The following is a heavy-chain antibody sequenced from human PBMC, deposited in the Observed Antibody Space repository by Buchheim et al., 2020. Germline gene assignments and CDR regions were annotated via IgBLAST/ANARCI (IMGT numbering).Heavy chain of an antibody. CDR3: ARGFGGIARD. D-gene: IGHD2-15*01. Sequence: QVHLVQSGADVKKVGSSVKVACKASEGTFGSDAISWVRQAPGQGLEWLGRTMPLAGITNYAQKFQGRVTLTDDKSTSTAYMELTNLRSDDSGTYYCARGFGGIARDWGQGTL. V-gene: IGHV1-69*04. CDR1: EGTFGSDA. CDR2: TMPLAGIT. J-gene: IGHJ4*02.